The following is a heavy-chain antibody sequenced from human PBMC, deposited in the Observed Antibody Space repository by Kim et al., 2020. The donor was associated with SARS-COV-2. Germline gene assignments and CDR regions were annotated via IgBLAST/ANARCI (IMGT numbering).Heavy chain of an antibody. Sequence: SETLSLTCTVSGGSISSYYWSWIRQPPGKGLEWIGYIYYSGSTNYNPSLKSRVTISVDTSKNQFSLKLSSVTAADTAVYYCARVGVTTSAFDIWGQGTMVTVSS. V-gene: IGHV4-59*01. D-gene: IGHD4-17*01. CDR1: GGSISSYY. J-gene: IGHJ3*02. CDR3: ARVGVTTSAFDI. CDR2: IYYSGST.